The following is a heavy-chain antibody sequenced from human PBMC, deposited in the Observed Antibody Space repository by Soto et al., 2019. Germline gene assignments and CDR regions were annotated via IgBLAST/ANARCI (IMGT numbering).Heavy chain of an antibody. CDR3: ARDGRGYCSSTSCYMDV. V-gene: IGHV1-18*01. J-gene: IGHJ6*02. CDR1: GYTFTSYG. D-gene: IGHD2-2*01. CDR2: ISAYNGNT. Sequence: ASVKVSCKASGYTFTSYGISWVRQAPGQGLEWMGWISAYNGNTNYAQKLQGRVTMTTDTSTSTAYMELRSLRSDDTAVYYCARDGRGYCSSTSCYMDVWGQGTTVTVSS.